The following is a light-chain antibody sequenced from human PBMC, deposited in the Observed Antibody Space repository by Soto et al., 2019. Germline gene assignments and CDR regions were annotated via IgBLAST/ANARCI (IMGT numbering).Light chain of an antibody. CDR3: QQSFSTPPT. Sequence: DIQMTQSPSSLSASVGDRVTITCRASQSISSYVNWYQQKPGKAPKLLMYTASSLQSGVPSXXRGSGSGTDFTLTISSLQPEDFATYYCQQSFSTPPTFGQGTRVDIK. CDR2: TAS. V-gene: IGKV1-39*01. CDR1: QSISSY. J-gene: IGKJ5*01.